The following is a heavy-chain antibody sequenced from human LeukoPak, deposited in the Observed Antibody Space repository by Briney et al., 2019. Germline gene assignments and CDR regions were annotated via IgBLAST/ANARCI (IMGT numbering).Heavy chain of an antibody. V-gene: IGHV4-34*01. Sequence: SETLSLTCAVYGGSFSSYYWSWIRQPPGKGLEWIGEINHSEGTNYNSSLKSRVTMSLDTSKNQFSLKLSSVTAADTAVYYCARYSRCVGAASDYWGQGTLVTVSS. CDR1: GGSFSSYY. D-gene: IGHD2-15*01. CDR3: ARYSRCVGAASDY. J-gene: IGHJ4*02. CDR2: INHSEGT.